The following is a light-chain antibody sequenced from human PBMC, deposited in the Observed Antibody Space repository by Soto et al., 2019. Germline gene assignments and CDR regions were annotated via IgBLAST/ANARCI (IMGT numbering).Light chain of an antibody. J-gene: IGKJ2*01. CDR1: QSISSW. CDR2: NAS. CDR3: QQYNSYSYT. V-gene: IGKV1-5*01. Sequence: DIQMTQSPSTLSASVGDRVTITCRASQSISSWLAWYQQKPGKAPKLLSYNASSWESGVPSRFSGSGSGTEFTLNISSLQPDDFAPYYCQQYNSYSYTFGQGTKLEIK.